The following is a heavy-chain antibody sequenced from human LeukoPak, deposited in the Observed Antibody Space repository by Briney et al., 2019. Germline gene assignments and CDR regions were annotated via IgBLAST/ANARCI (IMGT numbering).Heavy chain of an antibody. V-gene: IGHV3-33*08. CDR1: GFTFSSYG. Sequence: GGSLRLSCAASGFTFSSYGMHWVRQAPGKGLEWVAVIWYDGSNKYYADSVKGRFTISRDNSKNTLYLQMNSLRAEDTAVYYCARAPTSYYYFDYWGQGTMVTVSS. CDR2: IWYDGSNK. J-gene: IGHJ4*02. D-gene: IGHD1-26*01. CDR3: ARAPTSYYYFDY.